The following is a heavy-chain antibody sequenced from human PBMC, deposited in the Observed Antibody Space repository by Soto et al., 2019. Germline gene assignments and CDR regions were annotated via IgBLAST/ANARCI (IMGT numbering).Heavy chain of an antibody. Sequence: PGGPLRLSCAASGFTFSTYAMTWVRQTHEKGLEWVSAINGGGISTYYADSVKGRFTISRDNSKNTLYLQMNSLRAEDTAVYYCAKLWSCPPPTSCYPEYYYYYYGMDVWGQGTTVTVSS. V-gene: IGHV3-23*01. CDR1: GFTFSTYA. D-gene: IGHD2-2*01. CDR2: INGGGIST. J-gene: IGHJ6*02. CDR3: AKLWSCPPPTSCYPEYYYYYYGMDV.